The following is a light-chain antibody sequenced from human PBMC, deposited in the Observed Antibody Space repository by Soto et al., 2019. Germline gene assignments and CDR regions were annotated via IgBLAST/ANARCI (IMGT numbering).Light chain of an antibody. CDR3: QQYSFLPRT. V-gene: IGKV3-20*01. Sequence: EIVLTQSPGTLALSPGERDTLSCWASQNVLSNYLTWYQQKPGQAPRLLIYGASTRATGIPDRFGGSGSGTDFTLTISRLEPEDFAVYYCQQYSFLPRTFGQGTKVDIK. J-gene: IGKJ1*01. CDR1: QNVLSNY. CDR2: GAS.